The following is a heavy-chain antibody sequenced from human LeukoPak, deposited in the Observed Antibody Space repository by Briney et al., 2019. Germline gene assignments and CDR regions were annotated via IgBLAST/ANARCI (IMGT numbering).Heavy chain of an antibody. CDR3: ARAYSGYDFFDY. J-gene: IGHJ4*02. V-gene: IGHV1-69*13. CDR2: IIPIFGTA. Sequence: SVKVSCTASGGTFSRYAISWVRQAPGQGLEWMGGIIPIFGTANYAQKFQGRVTITADESTSTAYMEVSSLRSEDTAVYYCARAYSGYDFFDYWGQGILITVSS. D-gene: IGHD5-12*01. CDR1: GGTFSRYA.